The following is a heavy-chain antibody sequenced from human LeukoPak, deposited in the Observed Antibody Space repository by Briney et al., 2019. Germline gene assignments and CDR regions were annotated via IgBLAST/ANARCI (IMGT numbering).Heavy chain of an antibody. CDR1: GFTFSSNY. CDR2: IYSGGST. Sequence: GGSLRLSCAASGFTFSSNYMSWVRQAPGKGLEWVSVIYSGGSTYYADSVKGRFTISRDNSKNTLYLQMNSLRAEDTAVYYCARDYYYDSSGYYGDYWGQGTLVTVSS. J-gene: IGHJ4*02. V-gene: IGHV3-53*01. D-gene: IGHD3-22*01. CDR3: ARDYYYDSSGYYGDY.